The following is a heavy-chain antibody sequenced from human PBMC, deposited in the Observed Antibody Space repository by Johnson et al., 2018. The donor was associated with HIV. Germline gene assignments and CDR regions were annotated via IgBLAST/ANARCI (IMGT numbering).Heavy chain of an antibody. D-gene: IGHD2-8*01. CDR2: ILYDGSDK. CDR3: AKDRSMLHDAFDI. V-gene: IGHV3-30*04. Sequence: QVQLVESGGGVVQPGRSLRLSCAASGFTFSSYAMHWVRLAPGKGLEWVAVILYDGSDKYYADSVQGRFTISRDNSKNTLYLQMNTLGAEDTAVYYCAKDRSMLHDAFDIWGQGTMVTVSS. CDR1: GFTFSSYA. J-gene: IGHJ3*02.